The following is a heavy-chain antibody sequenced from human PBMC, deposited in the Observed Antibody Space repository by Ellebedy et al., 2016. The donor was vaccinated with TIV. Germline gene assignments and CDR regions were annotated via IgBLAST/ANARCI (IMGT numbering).Heavy chain of an antibody. CDR1: GYSFTSYW. J-gene: IGHJ4*02. Sequence: GGSLRLSXKGSGYSFTSYWISWVRQMPGKGLEWMGRIDPSDSYTNYSPSFQGHVTISADKSISTAYLQWSSLKASDTAMYYCARLPVLYYDWDYWGQGTLVTVSS. V-gene: IGHV5-10-1*01. CDR3: ARLPVLYYDWDY. CDR2: IDPSDSYT. D-gene: IGHD2-8*01.